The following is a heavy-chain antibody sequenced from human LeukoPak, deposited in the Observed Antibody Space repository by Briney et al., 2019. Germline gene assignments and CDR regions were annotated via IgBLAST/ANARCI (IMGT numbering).Heavy chain of an antibody. CDR1: GFTFSSYA. V-gene: IGHV3-30-3*01. CDR2: ISYDGSNK. CDR3: AGGGAAAGIS. Sequence: PGGSLRLSCAASGFTFSSYAMHWVRQAPGKGLEWVAVISYDGSNKYYADSVKGRFTISRDNSKNTLYLQMNSLRAEDTAVYYCAGGGAAAGISWGQGTLVTVSS. J-gene: IGHJ4*02. D-gene: IGHD6-13*01.